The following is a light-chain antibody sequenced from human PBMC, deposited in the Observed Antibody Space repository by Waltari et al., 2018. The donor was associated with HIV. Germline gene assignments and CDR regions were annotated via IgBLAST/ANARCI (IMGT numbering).Light chain of an antibody. CDR3: SSFGGTYSHV. V-gene: IGLV2-11*01. J-gene: IGLJ1*01. Sequence: QSALPQPRSVSASPGQSVTISCPVPSSAVGGYNYVSWYQQHPGKAPKLMIYDVYKRPSGVPDRFSGSKSGNTASLTISGLQADDESDYYCSSFGGTYSHVFGTGTTVTVL. CDR2: DVY. CDR1: SSAVGGYNY.